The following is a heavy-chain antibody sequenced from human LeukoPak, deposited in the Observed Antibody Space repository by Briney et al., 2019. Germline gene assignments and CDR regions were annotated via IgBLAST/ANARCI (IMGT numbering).Heavy chain of an antibody. J-gene: IGHJ4*02. V-gene: IGHV3-48*04. CDR2: ISSSSSTI. D-gene: IGHD6-13*01. CDR3: ARESTEPGIAAAGTHY. Sequence: GGSLLLSCAASGFTFSSYSMNWVRQAPGKGLEWVSYISSSSSTIYYADSVKGRFAISRDNAKNSLYLQMNSLRAEDTAVYYCARESTEPGIAAAGTHYWGQGTLVTVSS. CDR1: GFTFSSYS.